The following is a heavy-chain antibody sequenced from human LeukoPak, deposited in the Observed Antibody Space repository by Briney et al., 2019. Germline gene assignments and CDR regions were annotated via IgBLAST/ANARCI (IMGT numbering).Heavy chain of an antibody. Sequence: ASVKVSCKASGYTFTSYGISWVRQAPGQGLEWMGWISAYNGNTNYAQKLQGRVTMTTDTSTSTVSMELRSLRSDDTAVHFCARDYILPLETDNGDGFAIWGQGTVVTVSS. CDR2: ISAYNGNT. D-gene: IGHD3-3*02. CDR3: ARDYILPLETDNGDGFAI. CDR1: GYTFTSYG. V-gene: IGHV1-18*01. J-gene: IGHJ3*02.